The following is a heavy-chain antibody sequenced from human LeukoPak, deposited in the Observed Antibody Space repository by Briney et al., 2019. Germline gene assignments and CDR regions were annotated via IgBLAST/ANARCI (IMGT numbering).Heavy chain of an antibody. CDR2: ISYDGSNK. Sequence: PGGSLRLSCAASGFTFRNYVIHWVRQAPGKGLEWVAVISYDGSNKYYADSVKGRFTISRDNSKNTLYLQMNSLRAEDTAVYYCAKDYYDSSGYPDYWGQGTLVTVSS. V-gene: IGHV3-30*18. J-gene: IGHJ4*02. CDR1: GFTFRNYV. D-gene: IGHD3-22*01. CDR3: AKDYYDSSGYPDY.